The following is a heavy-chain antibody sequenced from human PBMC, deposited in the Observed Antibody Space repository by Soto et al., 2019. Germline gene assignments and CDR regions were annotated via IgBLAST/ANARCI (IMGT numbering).Heavy chain of an antibody. V-gene: IGHV1-18*01. J-gene: IGHJ6*03. Sequence: ASVKVSCKASGYTFTSYGISWVRQAPGQGLEWMGWISAYNGNTNYAQKLQGRVAMTTDTSTSTAYMELRSLRSDDTAVYYCARMVVVVPANLNYYYYMDVWGKGTTVTVSS. CDR2: ISAYNGNT. CDR1: GYTFTSYG. CDR3: ARMVVVVPANLNYYYYMDV. D-gene: IGHD2-2*01.